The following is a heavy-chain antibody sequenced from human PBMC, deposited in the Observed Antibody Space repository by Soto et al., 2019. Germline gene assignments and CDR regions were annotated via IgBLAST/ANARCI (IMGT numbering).Heavy chain of an antibody. CDR2: VYYSGNT. J-gene: IGHJ6*03. Sequence: SETLSLTCTVSGGSISSYYWSWIRQPPGKGLEWIGYVYYSGNTNYNPSLESRVTISVDTSRNRFSLDLTSATAADTAVYYCARKGAAASYDHYYMDVWGRGTAVTVS. CDR1: GGSISSYY. V-gene: IGHV4-59*01. D-gene: IGHD6-13*01. CDR3: ARKGAAASYDHYYMDV.